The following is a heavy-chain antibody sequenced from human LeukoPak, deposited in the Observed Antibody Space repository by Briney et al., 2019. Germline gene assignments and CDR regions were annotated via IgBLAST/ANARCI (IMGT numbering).Heavy chain of an antibody. CDR1: AFTFDDYA. CDR2: ISWNSGSI. J-gene: IGHJ4*02. V-gene: IGHV3-9*01. CDR3: ASSRGTSTAKFDY. D-gene: IGHD6-13*01. Sequence: GGSLRLSCVASAFTFDDYAMHWVRQAPGKGLEWVPHISWNSGSIAYADSVKGRFTISRDNAKNSLYLQMNSLRPEDTALYYCASSRGTSTAKFDYWGQGTLVTVSS.